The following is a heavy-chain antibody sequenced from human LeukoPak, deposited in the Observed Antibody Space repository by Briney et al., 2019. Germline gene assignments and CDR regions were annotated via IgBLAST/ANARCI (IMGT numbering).Heavy chain of an antibody. D-gene: IGHD1-1*01. CDR2: ISSSSSTI. CDR3: ARKGTGIHYYYYYMDV. Sequence: PGRSLRLSCAASGFTFSSYSMNWVRQAPGKGLEWVSYISSSSSTIYYADSVKGRFTISRDNAKNSLYLQMNSLRAEDTAVYYCARKGTGIHYYYYYMDVWGKGTTVTVSS. V-gene: IGHV3-48*01. J-gene: IGHJ6*03. CDR1: GFTFSSYS.